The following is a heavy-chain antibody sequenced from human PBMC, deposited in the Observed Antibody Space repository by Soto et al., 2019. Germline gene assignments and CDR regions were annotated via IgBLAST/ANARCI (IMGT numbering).Heavy chain of an antibody. CDR1: GAPISTYY. V-gene: IGHV4-59*01. CDR2: IYDSGST. D-gene: IGHD1-26*01. J-gene: IGHJ3*02. Sequence: ASETLSLTCTVSGAPISTYYWSWIRRPPGKGLEWIGYIYDSGSTNNNPSLRSRVTISVDTSKNQFSLQLSSVTAADTAVYYCARDGGMVGAEGASGIWGQGTMVSVSS. CDR3: ARDGGMVGAEGASGI.